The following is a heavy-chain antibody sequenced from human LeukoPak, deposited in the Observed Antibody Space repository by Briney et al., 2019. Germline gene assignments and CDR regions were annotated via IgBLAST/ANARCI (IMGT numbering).Heavy chain of an antibody. CDR2: ISWNSGSR. CDR1: GFTFDDYT. CDR3: GRVAKYYYGSETYYFFEH. J-gene: IGHJ4*02. D-gene: IGHD3-10*01. V-gene: IGHV3-9*01. Sequence: GGSLRLSCEASGFTFDDYTMHWVRQAPGKGLEWVSGISWNSGSRGYADSVKGRFTISRDNAKNSLYLQMNSLRVEDTAVYYCGRVAKYYYGSETYYFFEHWGQGTPVTASS.